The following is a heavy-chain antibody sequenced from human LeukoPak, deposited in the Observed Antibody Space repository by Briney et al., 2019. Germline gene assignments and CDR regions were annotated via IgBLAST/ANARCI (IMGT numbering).Heavy chain of an antibody. CDR2: TYYSGST. J-gene: IGHJ4*02. CDR1: GVSISSYY. D-gene: IGHD3-22*01. V-gene: IGHV4-59*01. Sequence: SETLSLTCTVSGVSISSYYWSWIRQPPGKGLEWIGYTYYSGSTNYNPSLKSRVTTSVDTSKNQFSLKLSSVTAADTAVYYCARAPDDIRGYYPLDYWGQGTLVTVSS. CDR3: ARAPDDIRGYYPLDY.